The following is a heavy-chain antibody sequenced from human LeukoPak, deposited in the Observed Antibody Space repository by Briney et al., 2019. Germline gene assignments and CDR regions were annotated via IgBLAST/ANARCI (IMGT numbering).Heavy chain of an antibody. CDR1: GFTFSTYW. CDR2: INTDGSTT. Sequence: PGGSLRLSCAASGFTFSTYWTQWVRQAPGEGLVWVSRINTDGSTTTYADSVKGRFTISRDNAKNTLYLQMNGLRAEDTAVYYCARGINNFDYWGQGTLVTVSS. D-gene: IGHD3-3*02. V-gene: IGHV3-74*01. J-gene: IGHJ4*02. CDR3: ARGINNFDY.